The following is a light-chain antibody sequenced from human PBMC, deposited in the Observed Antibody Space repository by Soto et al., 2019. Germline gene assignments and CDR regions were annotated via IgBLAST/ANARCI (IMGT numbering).Light chain of an antibody. V-gene: IGKV1-5*01. CDR1: QSTSNR. Sequence: DIHVTQSRFTLSASVGDRVTITCRASQSTSNRLAWHQQKPGKAPKVLIYDASNLKSGVPSRFSGSGSGTEFTLTISSLQPDDFATYYCQQYYDYPWTFGQGTKVDIK. J-gene: IGKJ1*01. CDR3: QQYYDYPWT. CDR2: DAS.